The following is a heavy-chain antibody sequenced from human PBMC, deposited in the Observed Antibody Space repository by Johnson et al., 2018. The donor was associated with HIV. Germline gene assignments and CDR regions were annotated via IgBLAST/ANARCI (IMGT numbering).Heavy chain of an antibody. CDR2: IGTAGDT. J-gene: IGHJ3*02. CDR3: ARDRSKLLYPFDAFDI. V-gene: IGHV3-13*01. Sequence: EKLVESGGGLVQPGGSLRLSCAASGFTFSSYDMHWVRQATGKGLEWVSAIGTAGDTYYPGAVKGRFPISRENAKNSLYLQMNSLRAEDTAVFYCARDRSKLLYPFDAFDIWGQGTMVTVSS. CDR1: GFTFSSYD. D-gene: IGHD2-21*02.